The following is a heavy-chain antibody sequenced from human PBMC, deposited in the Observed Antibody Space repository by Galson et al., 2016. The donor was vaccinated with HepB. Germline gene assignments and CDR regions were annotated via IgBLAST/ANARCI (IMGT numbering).Heavy chain of an antibody. CDR3: ARWTRGFGMDVWGQGPTDTVKSPFPITRQPPNNLLSLEINGLGVEDTAVYYCASWTRGFGMDV. V-gene: IGHV3-74*01. Sequence: SLRLSCAGSGFTFSSYWMHWVRQIPGKGLVWVTRINFDGTNRVYADSVKGRFTISRDNANNTLYLEMNSLRVEDTAVYYCARWTRGFGMDVWGQGPTDTVKSPFPITRQPPNNLLSLEINGLGVEDTAVYYCASWTRGFGMDVWGQGTTVTVSS. CDR1: GFTFSSYW. D-gene: IGHD3-16*01. CDR2: INFDGTNR. J-gene: IGHJ6*02.